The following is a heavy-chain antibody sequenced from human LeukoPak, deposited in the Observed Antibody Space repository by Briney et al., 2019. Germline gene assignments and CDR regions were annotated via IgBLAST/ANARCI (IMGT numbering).Heavy chain of an antibody. CDR3: AKDPHAYSPRFTNYYFDQ. CDR2: IRYDGDYK. CDR1: GVILSNYG. Sequence: PGGSLRHSCTASGVILSNYGIHWVRQAPGKGLEWVAFIRYDGDYKFYADSVKGRFTISRDNFKNTLYLQMNSLRTEDSAVYYCAKDPHAYSPRFTNYYFDQWGQGPLVAVSS. J-gene: IGHJ4*02. D-gene: IGHD2-8*01. V-gene: IGHV3-30*02.